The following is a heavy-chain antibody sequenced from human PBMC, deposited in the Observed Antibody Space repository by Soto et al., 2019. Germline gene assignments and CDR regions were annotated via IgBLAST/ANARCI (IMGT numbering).Heavy chain of an antibody. CDR3: ARRLEVEQQTGGNYYYYYMDV. D-gene: IGHD6-13*01. V-gene: IGHV4-59*01. J-gene: IGHJ6*03. CDR2: IYYSGST. CDR1: DGSIRSYY. Sequence: SETLSLTCTVSDGSIRSYYWSWIRQPPGKGLEWIGYIYYSGSTNYNPSLKSRVTISVDTSKNQFSLKLSSVTAADTAVYYCARRLEVEQQTGGNYYYYYMDVWGEGTTVTVSS.